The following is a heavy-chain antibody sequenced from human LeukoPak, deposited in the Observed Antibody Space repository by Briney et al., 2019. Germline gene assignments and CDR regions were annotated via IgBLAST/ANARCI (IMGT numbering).Heavy chain of an antibody. J-gene: IGHJ6*03. Sequence: GGSLRLSCAASGFTFSDYYMNWVRQAPGKGLEWVSSISSSSTIYYADSVKGRFTISRDNAKNSLYLQMNSLRAEDTAVYYCARGDPPYYYYYMDVWGKGTTVTVSS. CDR1: GFTFSDYY. V-gene: IGHV3-69-1*01. CDR3: ARGDPPYYYYYMDV. CDR2: ISSSSTI.